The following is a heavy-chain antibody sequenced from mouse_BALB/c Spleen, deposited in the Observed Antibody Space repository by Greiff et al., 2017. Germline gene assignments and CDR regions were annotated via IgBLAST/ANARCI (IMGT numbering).Heavy chain of an antibody. CDR2: IRNKANGYTT. Sequence: EVMLVESGGGLVQPGGSLRLSCATSGFTFTDYYMSWVRQPPGKALEWLGFIRNKANGYTTEYSASVKGRFTISRDNSQSILYLQMNTLRAEDSATYYCARGTTAFYAMDYWGQGTSVTVSS. CDR3: ARGTTAFYAMDY. V-gene: IGHV7-3*02. CDR1: GFTFTDYY. D-gene: IGHD1-2*01. J-gene: IGHJ4*01.